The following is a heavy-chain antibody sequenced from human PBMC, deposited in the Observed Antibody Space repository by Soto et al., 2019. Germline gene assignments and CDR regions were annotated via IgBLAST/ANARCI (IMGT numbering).Heavy chain of an antibody. CDR1: GGSISSSSYY. J-gene: IGHJ4*02. V-gene: IGHV4-39*01. CDR3: ARHDYGDYVDY. D-gene: IGHD4-17*01. CDR2: IYYSGST. Sequence: SETLSLTCTGSGGSISSSSYYWGWIRQPPGKGLEWIGSIYYSGSTYYNPSLKSRVTISVDTSKNQFSLKLSSVTAADTAVYYCARHDYGDYVDYWGQGTLVTVSS.